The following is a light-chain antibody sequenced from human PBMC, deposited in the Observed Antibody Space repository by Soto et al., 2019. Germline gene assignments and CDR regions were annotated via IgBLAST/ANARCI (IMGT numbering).Light chain of an antibody. CDR3: QQYYSYLYT. CDR1: QGISSY. J-gene: IGKJ2*01. CDR2: AAS. V-gene: IGKV1-8*01. Sequence: MTQSPSSFSASTGDRVTITCRASQGISSYLAWYQQKPGKAPKLLIYAASTLQSGVPSRFSGSGSGTDFTLTISCLQSEDFATYYCQQYYSYLYTFGQGTKVDIK.